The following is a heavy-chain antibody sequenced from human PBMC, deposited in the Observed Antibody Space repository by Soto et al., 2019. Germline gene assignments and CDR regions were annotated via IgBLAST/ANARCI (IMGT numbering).Heavy chain of an antibody. J-gene: IGHJ4*01. Sequence: GESLKISCKGSGYSFTSYWISWVRQMPGKGLEWMGRIDPSDSYTNYSPSFQGQVTISADKSITTAFLQWSSLKASDTAIYYCARQHPLDSRAWYNWGHGTLVTVSS. D-gene: IGHD6-19*01. CDR1: GYSFTSYW. CDR2: IDPSDSYT. CDR3: ARQHPLDSRAWYN. V-gene: IGHV5-10-1*04.